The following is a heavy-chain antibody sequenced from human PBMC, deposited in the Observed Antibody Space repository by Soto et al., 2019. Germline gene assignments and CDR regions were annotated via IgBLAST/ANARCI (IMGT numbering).Heavy chain of an antibody. CDR3: AKFTMVRGVIIDAFDI. CDR1: GFTFSSYA. D-gene: IGHD3-10*01. V-gene: IGHV3-23*01. Sequence: PGGSLRLSCAASGFTFSSYAMSWVRQAPGKGLEWVSAISGSGGSTYYADSVKGRFTISRDNSKNTLYLQMNSLRAEDMAVYYCAKFTMVRGVIIDAFDIWGQGTMVTVSS. CDR2: ISGSGGST. J-gene: IGHJ3*02.